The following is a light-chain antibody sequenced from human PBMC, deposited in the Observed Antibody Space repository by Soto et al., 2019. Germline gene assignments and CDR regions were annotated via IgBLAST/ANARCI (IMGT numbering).Light chain of an antibody. CDR3: QHYNSYSEA. Sequence: DIQXTQSPSTLSGSVGDRVTITCRASXTXXXXLAWYQQKPGKAPKLLIYKASTLKSGVPSRFSGSGSGTEFTLTISSLQPDDFATYYCQHYNSYSEAFGQGTKVELK. V-gene: IGKV1-5*03. CDR2: KAS. J-gene: IGKJ1*01. CDR1: XTXXXX.